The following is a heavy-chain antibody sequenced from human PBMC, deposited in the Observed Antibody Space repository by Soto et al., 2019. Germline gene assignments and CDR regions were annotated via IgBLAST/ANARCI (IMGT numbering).Heavy chain of an antibody. CDR3: ARPIAAAGNYYYGMDV. D-gene: IGHD6-13*01. V-gene: IGHV5-10-1*01. J-gene: IGHJ6*02. Sequence: GESLKISCKGSGYSFTSYWISWVRQMPGKGLEWMGRIDPSDSYTNYSPSFQGHVTISADKSISTAYLQWSSLKASDTAMYYCARPIAAAGNYYYGMDVWGQGTTVTAS. CDR1: GYSFTSYW. CDR2: IDPSDSYT.